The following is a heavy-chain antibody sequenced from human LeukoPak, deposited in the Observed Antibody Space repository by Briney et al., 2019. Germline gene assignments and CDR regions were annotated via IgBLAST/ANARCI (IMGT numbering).Heavy chain of an antibody. V-gene: IGHV3-23*01. D-gene: IGHD6-25*01. CDR2: ISGSGLST. Sequence: GGSLRLSCAASGFTFSTYGMNWVRQAPGKGLEWVSSISGSGLSTYYADSVKGRFTISRDNSKNTLYLQMNSLRAEDTAVYYCAKDIHTAAHWGQGTLVTVSS. CDR1: GFTFSTYG. CDR3: AKDIHTAAH. J-gene: IGHJ4*02.